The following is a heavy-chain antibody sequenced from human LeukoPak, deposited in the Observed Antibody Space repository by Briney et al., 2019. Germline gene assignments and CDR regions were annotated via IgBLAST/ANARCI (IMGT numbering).Heavy chain of an antibody. Sequence: PGGSLRLSCAASGFIFSDYYMSWIRQAPGKGLEWVSYISSGGSSIYYADSVKGRFTISRDNAKNSLYLQMNSLRAEDTAVYYCARDRRYYDSSAYIRGFDYWGQGTLVTVSS. V-gene: IGHV3-11*01. CDR1: GFIFSDYY. CDR3: ARDRRYYDSSAYIRGFDY. D-gene: IGHD3-22*01. CDR2: ISSGGSSI. J-gene: IGHJ4*02.